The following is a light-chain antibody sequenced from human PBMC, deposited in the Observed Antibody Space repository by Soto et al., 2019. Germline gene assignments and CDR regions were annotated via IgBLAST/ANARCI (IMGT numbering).Light chain of an antibody. V-gene: IGKV3-15*01. J-gene: IGKJ1*01. CDR2: GAS. Sequence: EVVMTQSPATLSVSPGDRAPLSFRASQSVSSNLAWYQQKPGQAPRLLIYGASTRATGIPARFSGSGSGTEFTLTISSLQSEDFAVYYCQQYNNWPPWTFGQGTKVDIK. CDR3: QQYNNWPPWT. CDR1: QSVSSN.